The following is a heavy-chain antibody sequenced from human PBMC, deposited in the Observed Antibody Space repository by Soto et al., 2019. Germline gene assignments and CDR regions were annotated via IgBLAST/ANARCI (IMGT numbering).Heavy chain of an antibody. D-gene: IGHD6-19*01. V-gene: IGHV1-18*01. Sequence: ASVKVSCKASGYTFTSYGISWVRQAPGQGLEWMGWISACNGNTNYAQKLQGRVTMTTDTSTSTAYMELRSLRSDDTAVYYCASAKYSSGWYSKGAYAFEIWGQGTMVTVSS. CDR1: GYTFTSYG. CDR3: ASAKYSSGWYSKGAYAFEI. J-gene: IGHJ3*02. CDR2: ISACNGNT.